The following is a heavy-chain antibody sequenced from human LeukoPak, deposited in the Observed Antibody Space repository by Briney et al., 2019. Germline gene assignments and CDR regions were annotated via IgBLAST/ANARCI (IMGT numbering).Heavy chain of an antibody. J-gene: IGHJ4*02. CDR1: GVSITSSNSY. D-gene: IGHD1-26*01. CDR2: IYYSGNT. CDR3: ARHGVGVKDPFDY. Sequence: PSETLSLTCTVSGVSITSSNSYWGWIRQPPGKGLEWIGSIYYSGNTYYNASLKSQFSISIDTSKNQFSLRLTSVTAADTAVYYCARHGVGVKDPFDYWGQGTLVTVSS. V-gene: IGHV4-39*01.